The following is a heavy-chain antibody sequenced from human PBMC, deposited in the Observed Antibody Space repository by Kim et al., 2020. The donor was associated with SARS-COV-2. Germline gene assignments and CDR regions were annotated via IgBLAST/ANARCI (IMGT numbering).Heavy chain of an antibody. CDR2: RGST. J-gene: IGHJ4*02. Sequence: RGSTYYNPALKSRVTISVDTSKNQFSLKLSSVTAADTAVYYCARDRQVDYWGQGTLVTVSS. CDR3: ARDRQVDY. V-gene: IGHV4-39*01.